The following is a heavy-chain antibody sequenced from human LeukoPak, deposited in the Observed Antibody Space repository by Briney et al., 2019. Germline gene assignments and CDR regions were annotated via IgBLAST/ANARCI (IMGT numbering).Heavy chain of an antibody. V-gene: IGHV4-34*01. CDR2: INHSGST. J-gene: IGHJ6*04. CDR3: ARADYYYGMDV. Sequence: SETLSLTCAVYGGSFSGYYWSWIRQPPGKGLEWIGEINHSGSTNYNPSLKSRVTISVDTSKNQFSLKLSSVTAADTAVYYCARADYYYGMDVWGKGTTVTVSS. CDR1: GGSFSGYY.